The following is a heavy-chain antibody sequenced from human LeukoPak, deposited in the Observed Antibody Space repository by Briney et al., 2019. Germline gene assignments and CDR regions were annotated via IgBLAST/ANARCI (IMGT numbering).Heavy chain of an antibody. CDR2: INHSGST. J-gene: IGHJ4*02. CDR1: GGSFSGYY. Sequence: SETLSLTCAVYGGSFSGYYWSWIRQPPGKGLEWIGEINHSGSTNYNPSLKSRVTISVDTSKNQFSLKLSSVTAADTAVYYCARRKDYYGSGGYYLIDYWGQGTLVTVSS. D-gene: IGHD3-10*01. CDR3: ARRKDYYGSGGYYLIDY. V-gene: IGHV4-34*01.